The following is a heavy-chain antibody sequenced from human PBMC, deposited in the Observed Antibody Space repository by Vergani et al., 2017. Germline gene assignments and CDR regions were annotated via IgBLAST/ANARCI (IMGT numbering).Heavy chain of an antibody. Sequence: QVQLQESGPGLVKPSQTLSLTCTVSGGSISSGGYYWSWIRQHPGKGLEWIGYIYYSGRTYYNPSLKSRVTISVDTSKNPFSLKLSSVTAADTAVYYCARAGSNYWYFDLWGRGTLVTVSS. V-gene: IGHV4-31*03. CDR2: IYYSGRT. CDR1: GGSISSGGYY. J-gene: IGHJ2*01. D-gene: IGHD5-12*01. CDR3: ARAGSNYWYFDL.